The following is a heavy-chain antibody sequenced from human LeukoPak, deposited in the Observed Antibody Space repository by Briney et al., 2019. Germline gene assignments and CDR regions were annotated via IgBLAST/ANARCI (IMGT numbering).Heavy chain of an antibody. D-gene: IGHD3-22*01. Sequence: SETLSLTCTVSGGSISSSSYYWGWIRQPPGKGLEWIGSIYYSGSTYYNPSLKSRVTISVDTSKNQFSLKLSSVTAADTAVYYCARLFSDSVVVVVTNYYMDDWGKGTTVTVSS. CDR1: GGSISSSSYY. CDR2: IYYSGST. J-gene: IGHJ6*03. V-gene: IGHV4-39*01. CDR3: ARLFSDSVVVVVTNYYMDD.